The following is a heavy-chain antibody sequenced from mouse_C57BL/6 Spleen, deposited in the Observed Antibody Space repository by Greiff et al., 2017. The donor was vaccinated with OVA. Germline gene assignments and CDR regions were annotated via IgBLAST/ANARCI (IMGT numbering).Heavy chain of an antibody. CDR1: GFSLTSYG. D-gene: IGHD2-2*01. J-gene: IGHJ4*01. CDR2: IWSGGST. CDR3: ARPMVTTGGYAMDY. Sequence: QVHVKQSGPGLVQPSQSLSITCTVSGFSLTSYGVHWVRQSPGKGLEWLGVIWSGGSTDYNAAFISRLSISKDNSKSQVFFKMNSLQADDTAIYYCARPMVTTGGYAMDYWGQGTSVTVSS. V-gene: IGHV2-2*01.